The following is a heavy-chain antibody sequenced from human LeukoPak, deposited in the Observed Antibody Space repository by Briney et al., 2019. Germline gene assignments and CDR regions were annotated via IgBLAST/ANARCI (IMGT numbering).Heavy chain of an antibody. V-gene: IGHV3-48*02. CDR3: ASGDYYFDN. D-gene: IGHD3-3*01. J-gene: IGHJ4*02. Sequence: PGGSLRLSCAASGVTFSDQIMNWVRQAPGKGLEWVSYISISSNTIYYADSVKGRFTISRDNAKNSLYLQMNSLGDEDTAVYFCASGDYYFDNWGQGTLVTVSS. CDR2: ISISSNTI. CDR1: GVTFSDQI.